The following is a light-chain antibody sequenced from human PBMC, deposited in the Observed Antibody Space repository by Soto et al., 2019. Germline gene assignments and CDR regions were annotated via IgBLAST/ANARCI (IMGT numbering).Light chain of an antibody. V-gene: IGLV2-23*01. Sequence: QSVLTQPASVSGSPGQSITISCSGTTSDVGGYNLVSWYQQHTAKAPKLLIYEGTQRPSGVSSRFSGSKSGNTASLTISGLQAEDEADYYCCSYASSSSYVFGNGTKVNV. CDR1: TSDVGGYNL. J-gene: IGLJ1*01. CDR3: CSYASSSSYV. CDR2: EGT.